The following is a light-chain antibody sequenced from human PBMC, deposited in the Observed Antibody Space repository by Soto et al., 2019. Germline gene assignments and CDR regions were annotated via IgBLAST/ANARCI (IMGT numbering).Light chain of an antibody. Sequence: QSVLTQPPSVSGAPGQRVTISCTGSSSNIGAGYDVHWYQQRPGTAPKLLIFGNINRPSGVPDRFSGSKSGTSASLAISGLQSEDEADYYCAAWDDSLNGSYVFGTGTKVTVL. CDR3: AAWDDSLNGSYV. CDR1: SSNIGAGYD. V-gene: IGLV1-40*01. J-gene: IGLJ1*01. CDR2: GNI.